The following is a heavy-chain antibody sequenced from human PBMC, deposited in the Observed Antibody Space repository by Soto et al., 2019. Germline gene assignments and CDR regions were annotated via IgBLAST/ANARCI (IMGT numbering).Heavy chain of an antibody. J-gene: IGHJ3*01. CDR2: TFNFDGSL. CDR1: GFALSTYS. Sequence: EVQLVESGGRLVKPGGSLRLSCAASGFALSTYSIGWVRQAPGKGLEWVSFTFNFDGSLYYADSVKGRFAISRDNAKNTVYLQMNSVRAEDTAVYYCARDEGCCGGRSCSRGAVDLWGQGTVVTVS. CDR3: ARDEGCCGGRSCSRGAVDL. D-gene: IGHD2-15*01. V-gene: IGHV3-21*01.